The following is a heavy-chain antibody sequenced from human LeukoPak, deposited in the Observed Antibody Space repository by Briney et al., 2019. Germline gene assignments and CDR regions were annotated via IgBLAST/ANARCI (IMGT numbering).Heavy chain of an antibody. CDR1: GFTFITFA. CDR2: ISGSGGST. CDR3: VRRAAAGNVDY. Sequence: GGSLRLSCSASGFTFITFAMNWVRQAPGKGLEWVSAISGSGGSTYYADSVKGRFTISRDNSRNTLYLQMNSLRAEDTAVYYCVRRAAAGNVDYWGQGTLVAVSS. V-gene: IGHV3-23*01. D-gene: IGHD6-13*01. J-gene: IGHJ4*02.